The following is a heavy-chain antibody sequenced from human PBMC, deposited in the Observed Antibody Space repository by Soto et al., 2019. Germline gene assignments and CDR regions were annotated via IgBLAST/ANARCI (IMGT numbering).Heavy chain of an antibody. CDR3: ARAPKVSGSSQTRPDF. D-gene: IGHD6-6*01. Sequence: SETLSLTCSIYSGSFSGYYWSWIRQPPGKGLEWIGEISQSGNTNYSPSLKSRVSISIDTSKKQFSLNLASVSAADTAVYYCARAPKVSGSSQTRPDFWGQGPLVTVSS. CDR1: SGSFSGYY. CDR2: ISQSGNT. J-gene: IGHJ4*02. V-gene: IGHV4-34*01.